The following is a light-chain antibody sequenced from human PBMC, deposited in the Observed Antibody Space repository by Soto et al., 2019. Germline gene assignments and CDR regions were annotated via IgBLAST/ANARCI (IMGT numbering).Light chain of an antibody. J-gene: IGLJ1*01. CDR2: SNN. Sequence: QSALTQPPSASETPGQRVTISCSGSSSNVGINTVDWYQQLPGAAPKLLIYSNNKRPSGVPDRFSGSKSGTSASLAISGLQSEDDGDYYCAAWDDRMNAYVFGSGTKVTVL. CDR1: SSNVGINT. V-gene: IGLV1-44*01. CDR3: AAWDDRMNAYV.